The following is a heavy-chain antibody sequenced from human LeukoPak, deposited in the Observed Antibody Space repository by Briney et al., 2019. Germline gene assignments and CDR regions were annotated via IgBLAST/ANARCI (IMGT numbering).Heavy chain of an antibody. CDR1: GFTYSHNC. CDR3: LRGAYSSSRLNFDY. CDR2: IQYDGNKN. D-gene: IGHD6-13*01. Sequence: PGGSLRLSCVASGFTYSHNCMHWVRQAPGKGLEGVAFIQYDGNKNFYADSLKGRFTISRDNSKNTLYLQMNSLRGTDTAVCFRLRGAYSSSRLNFDYWGQGTLVTVSS. V-gene: IGHV3-30*02. J-gene: IGHJ4*02.